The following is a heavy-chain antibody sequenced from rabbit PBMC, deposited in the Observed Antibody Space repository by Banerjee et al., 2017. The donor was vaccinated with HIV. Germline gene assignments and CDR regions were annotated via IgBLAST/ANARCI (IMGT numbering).Heavy chain of an antibody. CDR1: RFSFSNKYV. V-gene: IGHV1S43*01. CDR3: ARGSIRDAYAL. CDR2: VDGSSGST. Sequence: QEQLEESGGGLVQPEGYLTLTCTASRFSFSNKYVMCWVRQAPGKGLEWIACVDGSSGSTWYASWAKGRFTITRSTSLNTVTLQMTSLTAADTATYFCARGSIRDAYALRGPGTLVTVS. J-gene: IGHJ4*01. D-gene: IGHD2-1*01.